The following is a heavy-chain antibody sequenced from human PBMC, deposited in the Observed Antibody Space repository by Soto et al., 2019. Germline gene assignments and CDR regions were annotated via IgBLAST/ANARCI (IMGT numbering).Heavy chain of an antibody. D-gene: IGHD3-3*01. CDR2: ISGSGGST. Sequence: GGSLRLSCAASGFTFSSYAMSWVRQAPGKGLEWVSAISGSGGSTYYADSVKGRFTISRDNSKNTLYLQMNSLRAEDTAVYYCAKDEPDYDFWSGYPNWFDPWGQGTLVTVSS. CDR1: GFTFSSYA. CDR3: AKDEPDYDFWSGYPNWFDP. V-gene: IGHV3-23*01. J-gene: IGHJ5*02.